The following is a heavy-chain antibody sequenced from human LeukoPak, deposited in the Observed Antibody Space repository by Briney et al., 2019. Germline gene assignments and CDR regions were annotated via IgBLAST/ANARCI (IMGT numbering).Heavy chain of an antibody. V-gene: IGHV4-4*07. D-gene: IGHD4-17*01. Sequence: PSETLSLTCTVSGASISTYFRTWIRQPAGKGLEWIGRIYPNGAINYNPSLKSRVTMSVDTSKNQFSLKLISVTAADTAVYYCAREYGDQGTRNFDYWGQGGLVTVSS. J-gene: IGHJ4*02. CDR3: AREYGDQGTRNFDY. CDR2: IYPNGAI. CDR1: GASISTYF.